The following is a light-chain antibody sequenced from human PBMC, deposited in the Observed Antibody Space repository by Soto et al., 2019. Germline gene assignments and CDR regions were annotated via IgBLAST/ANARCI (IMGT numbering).Light chain of an antibody. CDR3: QQYNNWPGT. CDR2: AAS. J-gene: IGKJ1*01. V-gene: IGKV3-15*01. Sequence: EIVMTHSPATLSVSPGERATLSCRASQSVSSNLAWYQQRPGLAPRLLIYAASTRATGIPARFSGSGSGTEFTLTISSLQSEDFGVYYCQQYNNWPGTFGQGTKV. CDR1: QSVSSN.